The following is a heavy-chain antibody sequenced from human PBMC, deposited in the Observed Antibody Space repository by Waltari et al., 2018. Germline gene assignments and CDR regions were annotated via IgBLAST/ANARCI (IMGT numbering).Heavy chain of an antibody. Sequence: EVQLVESGGALVKPGGSVRLSCAASGFTLSTTWMCWVRQTPGKGLEWVANIKPDGSEKYYVDSVKGRFAISRDNAKNSLYLQMNSLRAEDTAVYFCASGGGRPFDYWGQGTLVTVSS. V-gene: IGHV3-7*01. J-gene: IGHJ4*02. D-gene: IGHD3-16*01. CDR1: GFTLSTTW. CDR3: ASGGGRPFDY. CDR2: IKPDGSEK.